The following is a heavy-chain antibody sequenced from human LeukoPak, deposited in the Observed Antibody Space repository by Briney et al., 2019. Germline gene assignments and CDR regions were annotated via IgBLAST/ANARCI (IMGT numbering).Heavy chain of an antibody. CDR1: GFTFSSYA. D-gene: IGHD6-19*01. Sequence: GGSLRLSCAASGFTFSSYAMSWVRQAPGKGLEWVSAISGSGGSTYYADSVKGRFTISRDNSKNTLYLQMNSLRAEDTAVYYCARGGSGWYGFDYWGQGTLVTVSS. V-gene: IGHV3-23*01. CDR2: ISGSGGST. CDR3: ARGGSGWYGFDY. J-gene: IGHJ4*02.